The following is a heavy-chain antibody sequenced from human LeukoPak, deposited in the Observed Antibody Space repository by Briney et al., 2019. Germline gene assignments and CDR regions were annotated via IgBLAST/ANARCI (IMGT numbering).Heavy chain of an antibody. Sequence: SVKVSCRASGGTFSSYAISWVRQAPGQGLEWMGRIIPILGIANYAQKFQGRVTITADKSTSTAYMELSSLRSEDTAVYYCARGLSGYDPDWGQGTLVTVSS. D-gene: IGHD5-12*01. J-gene: IGHJ4*02. CDR3: ARGLSGYDPD. V-gene: IGHV1-69*04. CDR1: GGTFSSYA. CDR2: IIPILGIA.